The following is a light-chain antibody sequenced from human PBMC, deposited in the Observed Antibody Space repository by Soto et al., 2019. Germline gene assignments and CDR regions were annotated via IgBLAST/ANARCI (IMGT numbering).Light chain of an antibody. CDR1: SSDVGGYNY. V-gene: IGLV2-8*01. J-gene: IGLJ1*01. Sequence: QSALTQPPSASGSPGQSVTISYTGTSSDVGGYNYVSWYQQHPGKVPKLLIYEVSKRPSGVPDRFSGSKSGNTASLTVSGLQAEDEADYYCSSYAGSNNLGVFGTGTKLTVL. CDR2: EVS. CDR3: SSYAGSNNLGV.